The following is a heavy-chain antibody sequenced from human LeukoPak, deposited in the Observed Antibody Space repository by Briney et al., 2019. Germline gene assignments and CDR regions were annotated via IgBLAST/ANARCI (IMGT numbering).Heavy chain of an antibody. V-gene: IGHV4-34*01. CDR3: ARKRIAVAGARHHEYYYYYGMDV. J-gene: IGHJ6*02. CDR2: INHSGST. Sequence: PSETLSLTCAVYGGSFSRYYWSWIRQPPGKGLEWIGEINHSGSTNYNPSLKSRVTISVDTSKNQFSLKLSSVTAADTAVYYCARKRIAVAGARHHEYYYYYGMDVWGQGTTVTVSS. CDR1: GGSFSRYY. D-gene: IGHD6-19*01.